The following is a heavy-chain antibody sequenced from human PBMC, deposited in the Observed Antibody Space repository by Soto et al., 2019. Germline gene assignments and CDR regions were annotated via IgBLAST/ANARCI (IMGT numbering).Heavy chain of an antibody. CDR2: IKQDGSDI. D-gene: IGHD1-1*01. V-gene: IGHV3-7*01. CDR1: GFTFGTYW. J-gene: IGHJ6*03. Sequence: EVQLVESGGGLVQPGGSLRLSCEASGFTFGTYWMSWVRQAPGKGLEWVATIKQDGSDIYYVDSVRGRFIISRDNAERSLYLQMSSLRAEDTAVYYCVRGCGTSNCPYYLDVWGKATTVIVSS. CDR3: VRGCGTSNCPYYLDV.